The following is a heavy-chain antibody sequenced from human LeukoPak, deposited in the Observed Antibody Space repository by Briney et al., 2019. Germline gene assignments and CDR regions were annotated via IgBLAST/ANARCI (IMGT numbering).Heavy chain of an antibody. J-gene: IGHJ4*02. CDR1: KFTFRKNG. Sequence: GGSLRLSCAASKFTFRKNGMHWVRQAPGKGREWVAFIRYDGSQTYYADSVKGRFTISRDNSKKTLYMQMNNLRVEDTAVFYCAKDSKEDYLFGLGTYPTSFDSWGQGTLVTVSS. D-gene: IGHD3-10*01. CDR3: AKDSKEDYLFGLGTYPTSFDS. CDR2: IRYDGSQT. V-gene: IGHV3-30*02.